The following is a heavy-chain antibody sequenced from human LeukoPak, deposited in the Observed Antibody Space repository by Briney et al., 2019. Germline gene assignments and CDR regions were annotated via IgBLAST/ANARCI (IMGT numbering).Heavy chain of an antibody. V-gene: IGHV1-69*13. CDR2: IIPIFGTA. Sequence: SVKVSCKASGGTFSCYAISWVRQAPGQGLEWMGGIIPIFGTANYAQKFQGRVTITADESTSTAYMELSSLRSEDTAVYYCASSSGSYYTPYFDYWGQGTLVTVSS. CDR3: ASSSGSYYTPYFDY. J-gene: IGHJ4*02. CDR1: GGTFSCYA. D-gene: IGHD3-10*01.